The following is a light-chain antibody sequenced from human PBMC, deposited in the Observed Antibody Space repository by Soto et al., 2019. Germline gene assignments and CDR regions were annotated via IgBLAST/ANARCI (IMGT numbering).Light chain of an antibody. J-gene: IGKJ5*01. V-gene: IGKV3-15*01. CDR3: QQYNNWLIT. CDR2: GAS. CDR1: QSVSSY. Sequence: EIVLTQSPATLSLSPGERATLSCRASQSVSSYLAWYQQKPGQAPRLLIYGASTRATGIPARFSGSGSGTEFTLTIGSLQSEDFAVYYCQQYNNWLITFGQGTRLEI.